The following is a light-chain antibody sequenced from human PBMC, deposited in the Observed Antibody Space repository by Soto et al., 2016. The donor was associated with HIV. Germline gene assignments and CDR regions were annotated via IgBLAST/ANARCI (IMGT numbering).Light chain of an antibody. CDR1: SLRKYY. CDR3: NSRDTNDDRLAI. Sequence: SSELTQDPAVSVALGQTVRITCQGDSLRKYYASWYQQKPGQAPVLVIFGKNNRPSGIPDRFSGSSSGNTASLTITGAQAEDEADYYCNSRDTNDDRLAIFGGGTKLTVL. V-gene: IGLV3-19*01. CDR2: GKN. J-gene: IGLJ2*01.